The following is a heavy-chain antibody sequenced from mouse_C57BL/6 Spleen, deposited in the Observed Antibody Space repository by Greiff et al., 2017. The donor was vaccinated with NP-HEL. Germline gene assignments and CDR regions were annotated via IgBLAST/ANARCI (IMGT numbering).Heavy chain of an antibody. V-gene: IGHV14-3*01. Sequence: EVKLVESVAELVRPGASVKLSCTASGFNIKNTYMHWVKQRPEQGLEWIGRIDPANGNTKYAPKFQGKATITADTSSNTAYLQLSSLTSEDTAIYYCAREGIYYGYGYYFDYWGQGTTLTVSS. J-gene: IGHJ2*01. D-gene: IGHD2-2*01. CDR3: AREGIYYGYGYYFDY. CDR2: IDPANGNT. CDR1: GFNIKNTY.